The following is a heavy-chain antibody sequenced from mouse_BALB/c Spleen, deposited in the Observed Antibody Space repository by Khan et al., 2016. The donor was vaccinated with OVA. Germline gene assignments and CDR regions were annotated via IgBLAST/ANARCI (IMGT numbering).Heavy chain of an antibody. CDR3: VNHGSSSAWFSY. Sequence: VKLHESGAELAKPGASVKMSCRASGYTFTNYWMHWVKQRPGQGLEWIGYINPSTGYTEYNQKFKDKATLTADKSSSTAYMQLSSLTSEDSAVYYCVNHGSSSAWFSYWGQGTLVTVSA. CDR2: INPSTGYT. CDR1: GYTFTNYW. J-gene: IGHJ3*01. V-gene: IGHV1-7*01. D-gene: IGHD1-1*01.